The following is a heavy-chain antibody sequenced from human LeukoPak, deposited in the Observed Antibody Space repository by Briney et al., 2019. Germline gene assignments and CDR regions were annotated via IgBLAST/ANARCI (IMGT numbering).Heavy chain of an antibody. CDR3: ARDEVPYGLYYYYGMDV. V-gene: IGHV1-2*02. CDR1: GYTFTGYY. Sequence: ASEKVSCKASGYTFTGYYMHWVRQAPGQGLEWMGWINPNSGGTNYAQKFQGRVTMTRDTSISTAYMELSRLRSDDTAVYYCARDEVPYGLYYYYGMDVWGQGTTVTVSS. J-gene: IGHJ6*02. D-gene: IGHD3-10*01. CDR2: INPNSGGT.